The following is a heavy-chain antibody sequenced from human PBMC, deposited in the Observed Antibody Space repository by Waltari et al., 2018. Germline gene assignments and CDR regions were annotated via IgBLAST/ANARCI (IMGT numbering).Heavy chain of an antibody. CDR2: IYSGGNT. D-gene: IGHD6-19*01. CDR3: AKQSPSYTRGWYPLES. CDR1: GFTVRTNF. J-gene: IGHJ4*02. V-gene: IGHV3-53*01. Sequence: EVQLVESGGNLIQPGGSLRISCAASGFTVRTNFISWVRQAPGKGLELFSIIYSGGNTYYAGSVKGRFTISRDNYKNMVYLEMNSLRAEDTAVYYCAKQSPSYTRGWYPLESWGPGTLVTVSP.